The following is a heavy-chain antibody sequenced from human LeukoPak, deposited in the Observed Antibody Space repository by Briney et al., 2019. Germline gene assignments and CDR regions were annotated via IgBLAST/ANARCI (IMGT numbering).Heavy chain of an antibody. D-gene: IGHD3-22*01. CDR1: GFTFSSYW. Sequence: PGGSLRLSCAASGFTFSSYWMSWVRQAPGKGLEWVANIKQDGSEKYYVDSVKGRFTISRDNAKNSLYLQMNSLRAEDTAVYYCARGGYYYDSSGYYYGPAFDIWGQGTMVTVSS. V-gene: IGHV3-7*01. J-gene: IGHJ3*02. CDR2: IKQDGSEK. CDR3: ARGGYYYDSSGYYYGPAFDI.